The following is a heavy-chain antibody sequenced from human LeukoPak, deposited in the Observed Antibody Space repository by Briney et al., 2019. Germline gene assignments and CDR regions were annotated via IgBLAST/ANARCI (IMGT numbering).Heavy chain of an antibody. CDR2: MNPNSGNT. CDR1: GYTFTSYD. D-gene: IGHD3-3*01. J-gene: IGHJ5*02. V-gene: IGHV1-8*01. CDR3: ARANAVQYYDFWSGYYTGYNRFDP. Sequence: ASVKVSCKASGYTFTSYDINWVRQATGQGLEWMGWMNPNSGNTGYAQKFQGRVTMTRNTSISTAYMELSSLRSEDTAVYYCARANAVQYYDFWSGYYTGYNRFDPWGQGTLVTVSS.